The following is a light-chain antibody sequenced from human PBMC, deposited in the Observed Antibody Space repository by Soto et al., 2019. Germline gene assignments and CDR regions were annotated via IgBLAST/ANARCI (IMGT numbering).Light chain of an antibody. CDR1: QSISIY. V-gene: IGKV3-11*01. CDR3: QQRQYWPPIT. J-gene: IGKJ1*01. CDR2: GAS. Sequence: EIVLTQSPGTLSLSPGERATLSCRASQSISIYLAWYQQKPGQAPRLLIYGASTRATGIPARFSGSGSGTDFTLTISSLEPEDFAVYYCQQRQYWPPITFGQGTKVDIK.